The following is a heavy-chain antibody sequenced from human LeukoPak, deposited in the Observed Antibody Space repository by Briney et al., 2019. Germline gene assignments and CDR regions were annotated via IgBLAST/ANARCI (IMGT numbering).Heavy chain of an antibody. J-gene: IGHJ4*02. D-gene: IGHD3-22*01. Sequence: SATLSLTCTVSGGSISSYYWSWIRQPPGKGLEWIGYIYYSGSTKYNPSLKSRVTISVDTSKNQFSLKLSSVTAADTAVYYCARLYYYDSSGYSSGDYWGQGTLVTVSS. CDR1: GGSISSYY. V-gene: IGHV4-59*01. CDR3: ARLYYYDSSGYSSGDY. CDR2: IYYSGST.